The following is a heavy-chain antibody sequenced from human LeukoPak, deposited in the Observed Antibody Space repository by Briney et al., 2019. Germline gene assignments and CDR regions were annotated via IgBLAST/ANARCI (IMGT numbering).Heavy chain of an antibody. CDR1: GYTLTSYD. J-gene: IGHJ4*02. CDR3: ASSKGQQLVFDS. V-gene: IGHV1-8*01. D-gene: IGHD6-13*01. CDR2: MNPNSGNT. Sequence: ASVKVSCKASGYTLTSYDINGVRQATGRGLEGMGLMNPNSGNTGYAQKFRGRNTMTRKTPIRTSYIELSTLTSEDTAVQYCASSKGQQLVFDSWGEGALVSVSS.